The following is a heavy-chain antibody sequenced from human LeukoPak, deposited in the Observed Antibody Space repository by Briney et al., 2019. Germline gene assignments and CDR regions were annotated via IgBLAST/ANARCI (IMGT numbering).Heavy chain of an antibody. J-gene: IGHJ4*02. V-gene: IGHV4-38-2*02. D-gene: IGHD6-13*01. CDR3: ARDTGPTAAFDY. Sequence: SETLSLTCAVSGYSISSGYYWGWIRQPPGKGLEWIGRIYTSGSTNYNPSLKSRVTMSVDTSKNQFSLKLSSVTAADTAVYYCARDTGPTAAFDYWGQGTLVTVSS. CDR1: GYSISSGYY. CDR2: IYTSGST.